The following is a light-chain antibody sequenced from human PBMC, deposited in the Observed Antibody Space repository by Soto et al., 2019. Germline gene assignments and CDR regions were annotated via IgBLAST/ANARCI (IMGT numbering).Light chain of an antibody. J-gene: IGKJ2*02. CDR1: QSVSSSY. CDR2: GAS. CDR3: QQFDSSPCT. V-gene: IGKV3-20*01. Sequence: EIVLTQSPGTLSLSPGERATLSCRASQSVSSSYLAWYQQKPGQAPRLLIYGASSRATGIPDRFSGSGSGTDFTLTISRLEPEDFAVYYCQQFDSSPCTFGQRTKLEIK.